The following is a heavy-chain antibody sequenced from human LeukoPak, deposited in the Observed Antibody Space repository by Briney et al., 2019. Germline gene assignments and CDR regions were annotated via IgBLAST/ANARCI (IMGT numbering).Heavy chain of an antibody. CDR1: GFTFSSYS. J-gene: IGHJ3*02. Sequence: PGGSLRLSCAASGFTFSSYSMNWVRQAPGKGLEWVSYISSSGSTIYYADSVKGRFTISRDNAKNSLYLQMNSLRAEDTAVYYCARAHYYDSSDRKHHKAFDIWGQGTMVTVSS. V-gene: IGHV3-48*04. CDR2: ISSSGSTI. D-gene: IGHD3-22*01. CDR3: ARAHYYDSSDRKHHKAFDI.